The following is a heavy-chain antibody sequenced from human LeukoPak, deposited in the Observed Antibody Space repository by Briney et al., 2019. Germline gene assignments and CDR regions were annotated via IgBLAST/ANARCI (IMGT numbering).Heavy chain of an antibody. D-gene: IGHD2-8*01. J-gene: IGHJ5*01. CDR1: RHNFANSC. Sequence: GESLKISCKGSRHNFANSCIAWIRQRPGKSLEWMGLIYPGDSDIRYSPSFQGQVTISADKSISAAYLQWTSLKASDTAFYYCARSAADCTNGECYFYNYFDSWGQGTPVTVS. CDR2: IYPGDSDI. CDR3: ARSAADCTNGECYFYNYFDS. V-gene: IGHV5-51*01.